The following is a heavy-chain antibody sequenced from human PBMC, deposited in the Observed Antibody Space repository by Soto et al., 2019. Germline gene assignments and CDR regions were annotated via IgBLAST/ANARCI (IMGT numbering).Heavy chain of an antibody. J-gene: IGHJ5*02. CDR1: GGSFSGYY. CDR3: ARGFLKDYDSSGYYLNWFDP. D-gene: IGHD3-22*01. Sequence: KPSETLSLTCAVYGGSFSGYYWSWIRQPPGKGLEWIGEINHSGSTNYNPSLKSRVTISVDTSKNQFSLKLSSVTAADTAVYYCARGFLKDYDSSGYYLNWFDPWGQGTLVTVSS. V-gene: IGHV4-34*01. CDR2: INHSGST.